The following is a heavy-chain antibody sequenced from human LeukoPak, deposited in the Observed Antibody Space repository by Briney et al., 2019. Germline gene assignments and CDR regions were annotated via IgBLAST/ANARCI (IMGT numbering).Heavy chain of an antibody. J-gene: IGHJ6*04. CDR1: GYTFTSYD. V-gene: IGHV1-2*02. D-gene: IGHD6-13*01. CDR2: INPNSGGT. Sequence: ASVEVSCKASGYTFTSYDINWVRQAPGQGLEWMGWINPNSGGTNYAQKFQGRVTMTRDTSISTAYMELSRLRSDDTAVYYCARDKAVAAASMDVWGKGTTVTISS. CDR3: ARDKAVAAASMDV.